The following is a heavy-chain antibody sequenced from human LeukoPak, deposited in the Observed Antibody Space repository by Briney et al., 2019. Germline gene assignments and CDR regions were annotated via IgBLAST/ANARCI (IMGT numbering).Heavy chain of an antibody. CDR1: GVTFSNHA. CDR2: ITGSGGST. J-gene: IGHJ4*02. D-gene: IGHD1-26*01. CDR3: ATRPACETYYAVFDY. Sequence: PGGSLRLSCAASGVTFSNHAMSWVRQAPGKGLEWVSGITGSGGSTYHAESVKGRFTISRDNSKNTLYLEMNSLRAEDTAVYFCATRPACETYYAVFDYWGQGTLVTVSS. V-gene: IGHV3-23*01.